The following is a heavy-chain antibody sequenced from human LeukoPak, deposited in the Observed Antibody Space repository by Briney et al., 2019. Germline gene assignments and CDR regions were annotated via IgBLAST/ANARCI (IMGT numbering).Heavy chain of an antibody. CDR1: GFTFSTNA. CDR2: ISGSGAST. V-gene: IGHV3-23*01. J-gene: IGHJ4*02. D-gene: IGHD1-26*01. Sequence: GSLRLSCLTSGFTFSTNAMSWVRQAPGKGLEWISGISGSGASTYYADSVTGRFTISRNNSRNTLYLQMNSLRGDDTAVYYCAKDVGKWESLHFFDYWGQGTLVTVSS. CDR3: AKDVGKWESLHFFDY.